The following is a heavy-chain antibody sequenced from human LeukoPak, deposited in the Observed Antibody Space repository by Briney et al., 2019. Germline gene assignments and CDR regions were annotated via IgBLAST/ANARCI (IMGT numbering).Heavy chain of an antibody. CDR3: ARDRVRLNYYDSSGYYSHDAFDI. CDR1: GYTFTSYG. V-gene: IGHV1-18*01. CDR2: ISAYNGNT. D-gene: IGHD3-22*01. J-gene: IGHJ3*02. Sequence: GASVKVSCKASGYTFTSYGISWVRQAPGQGLEWMGWISAYNGNTNYAQKLQGRVTMTTDTSTSTAYMELRSLRSDDTAVYYCARDRVRLNYYDSSGYYSHDAFDIWGQGTMVTVSS.